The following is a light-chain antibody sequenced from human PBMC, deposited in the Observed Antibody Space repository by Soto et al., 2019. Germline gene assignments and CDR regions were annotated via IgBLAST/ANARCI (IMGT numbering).Light chain of an antibody. CDR3: QQSYSTFTWT. Sequence: DIQMTQSPSSLSASVGDRVTIACRASQSISNYSNWYQQKAGKVPKLLIYAASSLQSGVPSRFSGSGSGTDFTLTISSLQPEDFATYYCQQSYSTFTWTFGQGTKVDIK. J-gene: IGKJ1*01. V-gene: IGKV1-39*01. CDR1: QSISNY. CDR2: AAS.